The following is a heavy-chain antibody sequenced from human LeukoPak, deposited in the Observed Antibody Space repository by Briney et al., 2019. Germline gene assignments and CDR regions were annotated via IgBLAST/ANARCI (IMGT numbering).Heavy chain of an antibody. D-gene: IGHD5/OR15-5a*01. CDR2: ISWNSGSI. J-gene: IGHJ4*02. Sequence: CLRLSCAASGFTFDDYAMHWVRQAPGKGLEWVSGISWNSGSIGYADSVKGRFTISRDNAKNSLYLQMNSLRAEDTALYYCAKDISFGDIVSYFDYWGQGTLVTVSS. V-gene: IGHV3-9*01. CDR3: AKDISFGDIVSYFDY. CDR1: GFTFDDYA.